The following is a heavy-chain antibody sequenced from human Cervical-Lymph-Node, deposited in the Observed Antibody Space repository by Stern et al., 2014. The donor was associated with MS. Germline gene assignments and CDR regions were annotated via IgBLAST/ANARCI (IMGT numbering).Heavy chain of an antibody. CDR2: INHRGNP. D-gene: IGHD6-13*01. J-gene: IGHJ4*02. V-gene: IGHV4-34*01. CDR3: ARGRAYSSSWCCFDY. CDR1: GGSFSGYY. Sequence: QVQLQQWGAGLLKPSETLSLTCAVYGGSFSGYYWSWIRQPPGKGLEWLGEINHRGNPNYTPALKSRVTISVDTSKTQFSLKLSSVTAADTAVYYCARGRAYSSSWCCFDYWGQGTLVTVSS.